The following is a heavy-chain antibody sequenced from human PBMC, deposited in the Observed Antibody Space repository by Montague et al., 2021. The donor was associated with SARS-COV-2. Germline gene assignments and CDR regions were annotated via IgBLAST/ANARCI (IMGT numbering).Heavy chain of an antibody. V-gene: IGHV4-59*01. CDR3: ASQEVDTAMDRNYYYYGMDV. J-gene: IGHJ6*02. Sequence: SETLPLTCTVSGGSISSYYWSWIRQPPGKGLEWIGYIYYSGSTXXXPSXXXRVTISVDTSKNQFSLKLSSVTAADTAVYYCASQEVDTAMDRNYYYYGMDVWGQGTTVTVSS. CDR2: IYYSGST. CDR1: GGSISSYY. D-gene: IGHD5-18*01.